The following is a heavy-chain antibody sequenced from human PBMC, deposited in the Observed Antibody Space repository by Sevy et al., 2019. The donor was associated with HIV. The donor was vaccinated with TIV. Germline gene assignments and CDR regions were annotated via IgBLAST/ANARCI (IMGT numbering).Heavy chain of an antibody. Sequence: GGSLRLSCTASGFNFGDYAMSWCRQAPGKGLEWIGFIRSKTCGGTTEYAASVKGRFTISRDDSNSIASLQMNSLKTEDTAVYYCARVRGTISPYYYFGMDVWGQGTTVTVSS. CDR1: GFNFGDYA. V-gene: IGHV3-49*03. CDR3: ARVRGTISPYYYFGMDV. CDR2: IRSKTCGGTT. D-gene: IGHD3-16*01. J-gene: IGHJ6*02.